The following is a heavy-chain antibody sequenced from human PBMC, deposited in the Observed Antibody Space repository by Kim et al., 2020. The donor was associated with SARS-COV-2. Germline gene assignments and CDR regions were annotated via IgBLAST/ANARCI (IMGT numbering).Heavy chain of an antibody. CDR3: ARGPIVPAAMRYFDY. Sequence: SETLSLTCAVYGGSFSGYYWSWIRQPPGKGLEWIGEINHSGSTNYNPSLKSRVTISVDTSKNQFSLKLSSVTAADMAVYYCARGPIVPAAMRYFDYWGQGTLVTVSS. V-gene: IGHV4-34*01. CDR1: GGSFSGYY. CDR2: INHSGST. J-gene: IGHJ4*02. D-gene: IGHD2-2*01.